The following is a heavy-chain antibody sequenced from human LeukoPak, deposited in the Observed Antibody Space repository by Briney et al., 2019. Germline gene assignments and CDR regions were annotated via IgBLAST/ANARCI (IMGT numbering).Heavy chain of an antibody. Sequence: GGSLRLSSAASGFTLCSITMSWVGPGPGKGREWGSDLSGSGGGTYYAGSVRGRFTTSTDKSTNTLYLQINSLRDQDTAVYYCTKDNRVPAAMGYYGMDVWGQGTTVTVSS. CDR2: LSGSGGGT. CDR3: TKDNRVPAAMGYYGMDV. CDR1: GFTLCSIT. J-gene: IGHJ6*02. D-gene: IGHD2-2*01. V-gene: IGHV3-23*01.